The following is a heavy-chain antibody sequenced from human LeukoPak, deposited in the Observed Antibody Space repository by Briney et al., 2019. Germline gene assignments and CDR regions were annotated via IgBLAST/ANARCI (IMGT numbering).Heavy chain of an antibody. CDR3: ARDRCSSTSCYDASDY. CDR2: ISAYNGNA. D-gene: IGHD2-2*01. Sequence: ASVKVSCKASGYTFTSYGISWVRQAPGQGLEWMGWISAYNGNANYAQKLQGRVTMTTDTSTSTAYMELRSLRSDDTAVYYCARDRCSSTSCYDASDYWGQGTLVTVSS. J-gene: IGHJ4*02. V-gene: IGHV1-18*01. CDR1: GYTFTSYG.